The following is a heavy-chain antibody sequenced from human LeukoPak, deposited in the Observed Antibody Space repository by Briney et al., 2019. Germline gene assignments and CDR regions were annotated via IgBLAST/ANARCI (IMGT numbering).Heavy chain of an antibody. V-gene: IGHV3-74*01. CDR1: GFTFSTHW. Sequence: GGSLRLSCAASGFTFSTHWMYWVRQAPGKELVWVSRISGDGSQTSYAYSVKGRFTISRDNAKDTLFLQMTSLRVEDTAVYYCARRWYYDSSGYYYAFDYWGQGTLVTVSS. J-gene: IGHJ4*02. CDR3: ARRWYYDSSGYYYAFDY. D-gene: IGHD3-22*01. CDR2: ISGDGSQT.